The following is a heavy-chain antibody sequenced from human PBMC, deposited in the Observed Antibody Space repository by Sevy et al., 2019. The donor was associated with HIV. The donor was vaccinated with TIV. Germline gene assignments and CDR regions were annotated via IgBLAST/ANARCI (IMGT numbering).Heavy chain of an antibody. CDR1: GYTFTGYY. Sequence: ASVKVSCKASGYTFTGYYLHWVRQAPGQGLEWMGWINPKSGGTNYAPKFQGRVTMTRDTSISTASMELSRLRSDDTAVYYCTRSAAEAKNFYCGGDCYSAYWGQGTLVTFSS. D-gene: IGHD2-21*02. CDR3: TRSAAEAKNFYCGGDCYSAY. V-gene: IGHV1-2*02. CDR2: INPKSGGT. J-gene: IGHJ4*02.